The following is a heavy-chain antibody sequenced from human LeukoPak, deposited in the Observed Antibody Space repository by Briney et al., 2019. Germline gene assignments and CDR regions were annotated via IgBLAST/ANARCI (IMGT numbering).Heavy chain of an antibody. V-gene: IGHV3-74*01. Sequence: PGGSPRLSCAASGFTFSSYWMHWVRQAPGKGLVWVSRINSDGSSTSYADSVKGRFTISRDNAKDTLYLQMNSLRAEDTAVYYCARVAGGSSPYYFDYWGRGTLVTVS. CDR2: INSDGSST. CDR3: ARVAGGSSPYYFDY. CDR1: GFTFSSYW. D-gene: IGHD6-13*01. J-gene: IGHJ4*02.